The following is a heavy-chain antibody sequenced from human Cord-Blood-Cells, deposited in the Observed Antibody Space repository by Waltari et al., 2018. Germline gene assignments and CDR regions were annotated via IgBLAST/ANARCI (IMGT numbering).Heavy chain of an antibody. D-gene: IGHD1-26*01. CDR3: ARVAVGASENYYMDV. J-gene: IGHJ6*03. CDR1: GGSISSYY. Sequence: QVQLQESGPGLVKPSETLSLTCTVSGGSISSYYWSWIRQPPGKGLEWIGDIYYSGSPNYNPTLTRRVTISVDTSKNQFSLKLSSVTAADTAVYYCARVAVGASENYYMDVWGKGTTVTVSS. V-gene: IGHV4-59*01. CDR2: IYYSGSP.